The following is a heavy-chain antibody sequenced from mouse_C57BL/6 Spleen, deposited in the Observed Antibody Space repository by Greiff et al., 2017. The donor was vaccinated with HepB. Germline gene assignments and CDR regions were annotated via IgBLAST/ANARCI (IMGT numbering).Heavy chain of an antibody. D-gene: IGHD3-2*02. Sequence: QVQLQQSGAELVRPGASVKLSCKASGYTFTDYYINWVKQRPGQGLEWIARIYPGSGNTYYNEKFKGKATLTAEKSSSTAYMQLSSLTSEDSAVYFCARRGSSGSVFDYWGQGTTLTVSS. V-gene: IGHV1-76*01. CDR2: IYPGSGNT. J-gene: IGHJ2*01. CDR3: ARRGSSGSVFDY. CDR1: GYTFTDYY.